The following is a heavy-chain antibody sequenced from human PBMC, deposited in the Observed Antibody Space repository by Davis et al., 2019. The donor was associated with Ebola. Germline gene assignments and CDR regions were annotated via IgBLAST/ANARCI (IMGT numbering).Heavy chain of an antibody. CDR1: GGSISSSSYY. V-gene: IGHV4-39*01. Sequence: PSETLSLTCTVSGGSISSSSYYWGWIRQPPGKGLEWIGSIYYSGSTYYNPSLKSRVTISVDTSKNQFSLKLSSVTAADTAVYYCARLARRGSYWGQGTLVTVSS. CDR2: IYYSGST. D-gene: IGHD3-10*01. CDR3: ARLARRGSY. J-gene: IGHJ4*02.